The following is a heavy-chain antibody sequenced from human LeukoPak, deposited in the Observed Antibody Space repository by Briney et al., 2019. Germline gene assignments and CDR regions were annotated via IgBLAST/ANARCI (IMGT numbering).Heavy chain of an antibody. CDR3: ARLRIFLTSVTTLRYFDL. D-gene: IGHD4-11*01. CDR2: IYHSGNT. V-gene: IGHV4-38-2*01. J-gene: IGHJ2*01. Sequence: KASETLSLTCAVSGYSISSGYYWGWIRQPPGKGLEWIGSIYHSGNTYYNPSLKSRVTISVDTSKNQFSLKLSSVTAADTAVYYCARLRIFLTSVTTLRYFDLWGRGTLVTVSS. CDR1: GYSISSGYY.